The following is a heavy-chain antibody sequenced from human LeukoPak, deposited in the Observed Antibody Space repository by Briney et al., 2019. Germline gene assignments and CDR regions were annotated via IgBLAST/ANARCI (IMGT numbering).Heavy chain of an antibody. CDR2: IFYSGST. D-gene: IGHD5-12*01. J-gene: IGHJ5*02. V-gene: IGHV4-59*08. Sequence: SETLSLTCIVSGGSLSSYYWSWIRQPPGKGLEWIGYIFYSGSTIYNPSLRSRVTISVDTSKNQLSLKLTSVTAADTAVYHCARRGYTTSGGHWFDPWGQGTLVTVSS. CDR3: ARRGYTTSGGHWFDP. CDR1: GGSLSSYY.